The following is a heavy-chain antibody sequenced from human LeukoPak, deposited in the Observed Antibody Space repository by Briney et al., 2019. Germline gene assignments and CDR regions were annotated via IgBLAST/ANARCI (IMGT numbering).Heavy chain of an antibody. Sequence: PGGSLRLSCAASGFTSGFTFSIYAMGWVRQTPGKGLEWLSVITGNSGYTYYADSAKGRFTISRDNSKNTLYLQMNSLRAEDTAVYYCAKGQTSESRFDYWGQGTLVTVSS. V-gene: IGHV3-23*01. J-gene: IGHJ4*02. CDR2: ITGNSGYT. CDR3: AKGQTSESRFDY. CDR1: GFTFSIYA.